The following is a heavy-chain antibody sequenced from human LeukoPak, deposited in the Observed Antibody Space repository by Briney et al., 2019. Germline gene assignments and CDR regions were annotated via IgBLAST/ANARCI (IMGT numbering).Heavy chain of an antibody. J-gene: IGHJ4*02. CDR1: GFTFNKYS. Sequence: GGSLRLSCAASGFTFNKYSMNWVRQAPGKGLEWVSSISTSSSYIYYADSVKGRFTISRDNAKNSLYLQMNSLRVEDTAVFYCARLRWEQTGYSSDYWGQGTLVTISS. V-gene: IGHV3-21*06. CDR3: ARLRWEQTGYSSDY. CDR2: ISTSSSYI. D-gene: IGHD4-23*01.